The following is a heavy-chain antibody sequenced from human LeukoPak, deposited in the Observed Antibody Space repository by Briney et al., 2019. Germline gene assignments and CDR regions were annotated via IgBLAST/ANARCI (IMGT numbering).Heavy chain of an antibody. CDR2: IQNDGSNE. D-gene: IGHD3-22*01. V-gene: IGHV3-30*02. Sequence: GGSLRLSCAASGFTFRSYGMHWVRQAPGKGLEWVAYIQNDGSNEQYADSVKGRFSISRDSSKNIFLQMNSLRAEDTAVYYCARDLGQYYDTSDNWFDPWGQGTLVTVSS. CDR3: ARDLGQYYDTSDNWFDP. J-gene: IGHJ5*02. CDR1: GFTFRSYG.